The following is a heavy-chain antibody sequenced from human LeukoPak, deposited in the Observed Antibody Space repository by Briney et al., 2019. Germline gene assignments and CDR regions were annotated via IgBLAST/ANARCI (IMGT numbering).Heavy chain of an antibody. CDR2: IYYSGST. CDR3: ARGDSSDAFDI. D-gene: IGHD1-26*01. Sequence: SETLSLTCTVSGGSISSYYWSWIRQPPGKGLEWIGYIYYSGSTNYNPSLKSRVTISVDTSKNQFSLKLSSVTAADRAVYYCARGDSSDAFDIWGQGTMVTVSS. J-gene: IGHJ3*02. V-gene: IGHV4-59*08. CDR1: GGSISSYY.